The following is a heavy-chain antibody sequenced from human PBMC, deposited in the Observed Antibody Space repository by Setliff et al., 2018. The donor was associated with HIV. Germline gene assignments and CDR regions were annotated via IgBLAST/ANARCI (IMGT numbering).Heavy chain of an antibody. CDR2: ISAYNGNT. V-gene: IGHV1-18*01. CDR3: ARGHLDYNYWEDIVGHWFDP. Sequence: GASVKVSCKASGYTFTSYGISWVRQAPGQGLEWMGWISAYNGNTDYARNLQGRLTMTTDTSTSTAFMELRSLRSDDTAVYYCARGHLDYNYWEDIVGHWFDPWGQGTLVTVSS. CDR1: GYTFTSYG. J-gene: IGHJ5*02. D-gene: IGHD2-15*01.